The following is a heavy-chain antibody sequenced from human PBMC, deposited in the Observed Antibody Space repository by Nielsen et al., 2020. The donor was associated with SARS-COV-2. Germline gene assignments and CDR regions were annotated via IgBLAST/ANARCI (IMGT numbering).Heavy chain of an antibody. CDR1: GGSISSYY. Sequence: SETLSLTCTVSGGSISSYYWSWIRQPPGKGLEWIEYIYYSGSTNYNPSLKSRVTISVDTSKNQFSLKLSSVTAADTAVYYCAKGTDSRKQGYWGQGTLVTVSS. CDR2: IYYSGST. V-gene: IGHV4-59*12. CDR3: AKGTDSRKQGY. D-gene: IGHD6-13*01. J-gene: IGHJ4*02.